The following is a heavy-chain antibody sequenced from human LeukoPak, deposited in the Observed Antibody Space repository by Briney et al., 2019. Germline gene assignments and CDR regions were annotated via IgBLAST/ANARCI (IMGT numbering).Heavy chain of an antibody. Sequence: SVKVSCKASGGTFSSYAISWVRQAPGQGLEWMGGIIPIFGTANYAQKFQGRVTITTDESTSTAYMELSSLRSEDTAVYYCARLFLPGSSGYDAFDIWGQGTMVTVSS. V-gene: IGHV1-69*05. CDR3: ARLFLPGSSGYDAFDI. D-gene: IGHD3-22*01. CDR2: IIPIFGTA. CDR1: GGTFSSYA. J-gene: IGHJ3*02.